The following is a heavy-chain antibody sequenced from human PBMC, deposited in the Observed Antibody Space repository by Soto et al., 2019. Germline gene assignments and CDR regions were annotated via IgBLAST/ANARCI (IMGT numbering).Heavy chain of an antibody. J-gene: IGHJ5*02. D-gene: IGHD6-6*01. CDR2: ISYDVSSK. CDR1: GFTFRSYA. CDR3: ARSVYSSSSNWFDP. Sequence: QVQLVESGGGVVQPGRSLRLSCAASGFTFRSYAMHWVRQAPGKGLEWVAVISYDVSSKFYADSVKGRFTISRDNSKNTLFLQMNSLRAEDTAVYYCARSVYSSSSNWFDPWGQGTLVTVSS. V-gene: IGHV3-30-3*01.